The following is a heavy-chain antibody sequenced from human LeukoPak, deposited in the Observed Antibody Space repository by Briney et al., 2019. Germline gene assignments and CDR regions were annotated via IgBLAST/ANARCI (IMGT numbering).Heavy chain of an antibody. CDR1: EFNVSLNS. J-gene: IGHJ4*02. CDR2: IYSGGST. Sequence: GGSLSLSCAASEFNVSLNSTSGGRQAPRVGQQKVSGIYSGGSTYYADSVKGRFTISRDNSKNTLYLQMNSLRAEDTAVYYCARDRRTGRLGELSLDPCFDYWGQGTLVTVSS. CDR3: ARDRRTGRLGELSLDPCFDY. V-gene: IGHV3-53*01. D-gene: IGHD3-16*02.